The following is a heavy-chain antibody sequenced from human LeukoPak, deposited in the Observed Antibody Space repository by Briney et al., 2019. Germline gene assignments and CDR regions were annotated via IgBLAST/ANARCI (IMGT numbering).Heavy chain of an antibody. CDR2: INSDGSST. J-gene: IGHJ4*02. CDR3: ARDSSGSADY. Sequence: GGSLRLSCAASEFTFSSYWMHWVRQAPGKWLVWVSRINSDGSSTSYADSVKGRFTISRDNAKNTLYLQMNSLRAEDTAVYYCARDSSGSADYWGQGTLVTVSS. D-gene: IGHD3-22*01. CDR1: EFTFSSYW. V-gene: IGHV3-74*01.